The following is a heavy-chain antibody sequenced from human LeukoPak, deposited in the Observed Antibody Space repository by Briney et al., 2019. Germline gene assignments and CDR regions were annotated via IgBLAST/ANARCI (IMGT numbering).Heavy chain of an antibody. CDR2: IYPGDSDT. Sequence: KPGESLKISCKGSGYSFTSYCIGWVRQMPGKGLEWMGIIYPGDSDTRYSPSFQGQVTISADKSISTDYLQWCSLKASDTAMYYCARRGDRYSNYLFDYWGQGTLVSVSS. J-gene: IGHJ4*02. V-gene: IGHV5-51*03. CDR3: ARRGDRYSNYLFDY. D-gene: IGHD4-11*01. CDR1: GYSFTSYC.